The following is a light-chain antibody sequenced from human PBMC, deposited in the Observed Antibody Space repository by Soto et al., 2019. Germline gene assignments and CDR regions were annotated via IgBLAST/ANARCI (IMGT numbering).Light chain of an antibody. CDR1: ISNIGTNT. CDR3: AAWDDSLNAVV. Sequence: QSALTQAPSASETPGQRVTISCSGSISNIGTNTVNWHQQFPGTAPKVLIYDNSRRPSGVPDRFSGSKSGTSASLTISGLQSEDEADYYCAAWDDSLNAVVFGGGTKLTVL. V-gene: IGLV1-44*01. CDR2: DNS. J-gene: IGLJ3*02.